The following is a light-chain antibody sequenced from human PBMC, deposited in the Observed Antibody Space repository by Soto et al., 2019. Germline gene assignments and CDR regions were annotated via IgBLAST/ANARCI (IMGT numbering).Light chain of an antibody. J-gene: IGKJ1*01. CDR2: KAS. CDR1: QSLGSS. V-gene: IGKV1-5*03. CDR3: LQYDSFPWT. Sequence: DIQMTQSPSSLSASVGDRVSITCRATQSLGSSLAWYQQKPGKAPKLLIFKASNLDIGVPSRFSGSGSGAEFTLAITGLRSDDFATYSCLQYDSFPWTVGQGAKVEIK.